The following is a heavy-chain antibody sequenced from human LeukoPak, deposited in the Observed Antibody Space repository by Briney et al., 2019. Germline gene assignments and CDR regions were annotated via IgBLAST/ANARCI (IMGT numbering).Heavy chain of an antibody. CDR2: IYWDDDK. CDR1: GFSFSTSGVG. V-gene: IGHV2-5*02. D-gene: IGHD3-22*01. Sequence: SGPTLVNPTQTLTLTCTFSGFSFSTSGVGVGWIRQPPGKALEWLALIYWDDDKRYSPSLKSRLTITKDTSKNQVVLTMTNMDPVDTATYYCARLMIVVDGVDYWGQGTLVTVSS. CDR3: ARLMIVVDGVDY. J-gene: IGHJ4*02.